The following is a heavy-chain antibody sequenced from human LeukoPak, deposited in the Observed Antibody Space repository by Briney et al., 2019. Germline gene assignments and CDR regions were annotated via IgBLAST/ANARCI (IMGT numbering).Heavy chain of an antibody. V-gene: IGHV3-48*01. J-gene: IGHJ4*02. CDR1: GFIFSSYS. CDR2: ISSSSSTI. Sequence: GGSLRLSCAASGFIFSSYSMNWVRQAPGKGLQWVSYISSSSSTIYYADSVKGRFTISRDNAKNSLYLQMNSLRAEDTAVYYCARSQDLDYWGQGTLVTVSS. CDR3: ARSQDLDY.